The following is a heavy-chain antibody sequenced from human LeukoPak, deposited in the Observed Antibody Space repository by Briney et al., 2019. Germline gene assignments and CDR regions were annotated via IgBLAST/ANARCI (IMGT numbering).Heavy chain of an antibody. J-gene: IGHJ6*02. V-gene: IGHV1-18*01. Sequence: ASVKVSCKASGYTFTSYGISWVRQAPGQGLEWMGWISAYNGNTNYAQKLQGRVTTTTDTSTSTAYMELRSLRSDDTAVYYCARVPETYDSSGYYYYGMDVWGQGTTVTVSS. CDR3: ARVPETYDSSGYYYYGMDV. D-gene: IGHD3-22*01. CDR1: GYTFTSYG. CDR2: ISAYNGNT.